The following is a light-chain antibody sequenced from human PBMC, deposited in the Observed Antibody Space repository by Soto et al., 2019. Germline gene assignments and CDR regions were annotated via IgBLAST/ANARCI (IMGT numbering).Light chain of an antibody. CDR1: SSNIGAGYD. CDR3: QPYDSRLSSL. Sequence: QSVLTQPPSVSGAPGQRVTISCTGSSSNIGAGYDVHWYQQLPGTAPKLLIYGNSNRPSGVPDRFSGSKSGTSASLAITGLQAEDEADYYCQPYDSRLSSLFGGGTKLTVL. CDR2: GNS. J-gene: IGLJ3*02. V-gene: IGLV1-40*01.